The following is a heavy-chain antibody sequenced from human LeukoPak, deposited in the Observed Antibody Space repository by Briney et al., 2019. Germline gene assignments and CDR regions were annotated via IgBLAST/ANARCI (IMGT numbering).Heavy chain of an antibody. Sequence: GGSLRLSCAASGFTFSSYSMNWVRQAPGKGLEWVSSISSSSSYIYYADSVKGRFTISRDNAKNSLYLQMNSLRAEDTAVYYCARDRLDYSEPVGYWGQGTLVTVSS. CDR3: ARDRLDYSEPVGY. J-gene: IGHJ4*02. V-gene: IGHV3-21*01. CDR2: ISSSSSYI. D-gene: IGHD4-11*01. CDR1: GFTFSSYS.